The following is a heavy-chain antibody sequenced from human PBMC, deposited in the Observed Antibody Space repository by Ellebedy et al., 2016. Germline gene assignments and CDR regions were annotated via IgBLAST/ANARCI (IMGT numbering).Heavy chain of an antibody. CDR3: ARAPCHHDREPRKCAFDI. CDR2: IYYSGST. V-gene: IGHV4-31*03. J-gene: IGHJ3*02. CDR1: GGSISSGGSY. D-gene: IGHD3-22*01. Sequence: SETLSLXXTVSGGSISSGGSYWSWIRQHPGKGLEWIGYIYYSGSTYYNPSLKSRVTISVDTSKNQFSLKLSSVTAADTAVYYCARAPCHHDREPRKCAFDIWGQGTMVTVSS.